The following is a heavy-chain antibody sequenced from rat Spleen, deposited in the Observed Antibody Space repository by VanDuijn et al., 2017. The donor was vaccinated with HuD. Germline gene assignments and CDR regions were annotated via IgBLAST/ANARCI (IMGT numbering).Heavy chain of an antibody. V-gene: IGHV5-19*01. J-gene: IGHJ2*01. CDR1: GFTFSNYG. Sequence: EVQLVESGGGLVQPGRSLKLSCAASGFTFSNYGIHWVRQSPTKGLEWVAYISYDGETTYHRNSVTGRFTISRDNAKSTLYLQMDSLRSEDTATYYCATVGPDWEFGYWGQGVMVTVSS. CDR3: ATVGPDWEFGY. D-gene: IGHD5-1*01. CDR2: ISYDGETT.